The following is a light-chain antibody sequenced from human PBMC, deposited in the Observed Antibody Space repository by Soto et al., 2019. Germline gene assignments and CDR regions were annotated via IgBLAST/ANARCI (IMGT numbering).Light chain of an antibody. CDR2: EVT. CDR3: SSYTSRDTRV. CDR1: SSDVGGYNF. Sequence: QPASVSGSPGQSITISCTGTSSDVGGYNFVSWYQQHPDKAPKLMVYEVTKRPSGVSDRFSGSKSGNTASLTISGLQAEDEADYYCSSYTSRDTRVFGTGTKLTVL. V-gene: IGLV2-14*01. J-gene: IGLJ1*01.